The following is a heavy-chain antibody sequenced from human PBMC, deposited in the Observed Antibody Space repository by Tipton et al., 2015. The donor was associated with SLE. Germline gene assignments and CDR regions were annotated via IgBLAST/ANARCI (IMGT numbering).Heavy chain of an antibody. J-gene: IGHJ4*02. Sequence: TLSLTCTVSGGSISSGDYFWSWIRQHPGKGLEWIGYIYDTETTYYNPSLKSRVTISVDTSKNQFSLKLSSVTAADTAVYYCARDGNLYYDFWSGYRYFDYWGQGTLVTVSS. D-gene: IGHD3-3*01. V-gene: IGHV4-30-4*08. CDR3: ARDGNLYYDFWSGYRYFDY. CDR2: IYDTETT. CDR1: GGSISSGDYF.